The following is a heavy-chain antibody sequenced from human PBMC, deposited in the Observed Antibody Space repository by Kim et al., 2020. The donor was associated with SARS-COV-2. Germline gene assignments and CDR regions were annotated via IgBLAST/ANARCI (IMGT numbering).Heavy chain of an antibody. CDR2: INHSGST. CDR1: GGSFSGYY. Sequence: SETLSLTCAVYGGSFSGYYWSWIRQPPGKGLEWIGEINHSGSTNYNPSLKSRVTISVDTSKNQFSLKLSSVTAADTAVYYCVREIGVVVITGDAFDIWG. J-gene: IGHJ3*02. V-gene: IGHV4-34*01. D-gene: IGHD3-22*01. CDR3: VREIGVVVITGDAFDI.